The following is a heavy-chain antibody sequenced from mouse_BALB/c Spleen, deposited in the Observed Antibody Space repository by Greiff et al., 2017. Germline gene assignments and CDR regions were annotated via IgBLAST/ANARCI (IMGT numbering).Heavy chain of an antibody. CDR3: ARGPYDDDGPIRYYDAMGY. J-gene: IGHJ4*01. D-gene: IGHD2-4*01. CDR2: ISSGGST. Sequence: DVQLVESGGGLVKPGGSLKLSCAASGFTFSSYAMSWVRQTPEKRLAWVASISSGGSTYYPDSVKGRFTISRDNARNILYLQMSSLRSEDTAMYYCARGPYDDDGPIRYYDAMGYWGQGTSVTVAS. V-gene: IGHV5-6-5*01. CDR1: GFTFSSYA.